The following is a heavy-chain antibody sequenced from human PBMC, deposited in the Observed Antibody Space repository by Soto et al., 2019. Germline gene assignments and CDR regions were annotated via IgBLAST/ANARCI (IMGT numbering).Heavy chain of an antibody. CDR1: GFTFSDFY. J-gene: IGHJ4*02. CDR3: ARPADSSGRHFDY. V-gene: IGHV3-11*01. Sequence: QVQLVESGGGLVKPGGSLRLSCGASGFTFSDFYRTWIRQAPGKGLEWVSYLTSSGSTTYYADSVTDRFTISRDNAKNVLFLQMDSLRADATDVYYCARPADSSGRHFDYWGQGSMVNVTS. D-gene: IGHD3-22*01. CDR2: LTSSGSTT.